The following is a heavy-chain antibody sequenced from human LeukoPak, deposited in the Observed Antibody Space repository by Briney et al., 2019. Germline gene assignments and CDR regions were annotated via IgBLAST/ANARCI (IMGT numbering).Heavy chain of an antibody. J-gene: IGHJ5*02. D-gene: IGHD6-13*01. CDR3: ASDGSQAAAGTEWFDP. V-gene: IGHV1-2*02. Sequence: ASVKVSCKASGYAFTGYYMHWVRQAPGQGLEWMGWINPNSGGTNYAQKFQGRVTMTRDTSISTAYMELSRLRSDDTAVYYCASDGSQAAAGTEWFDPWGQGTLVTVSS. CDR2: INPNSGGT. CDR1: GYAFTGYY.